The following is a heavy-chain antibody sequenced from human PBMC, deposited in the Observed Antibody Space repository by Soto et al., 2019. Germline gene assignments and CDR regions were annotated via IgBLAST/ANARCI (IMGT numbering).Heavy chain of an antibody. V-gene: IGHV5-51*01. J-gene: IGHJ4*02. Sequence: GESLKISCRGSGYDFNTNWFGWVRQLPGRGLEWVGIMYPGDSDTRYNPSLEGHVTLSDDVTVSTAFLQWRSLETSDTGMYFCARLPRDCNKTSCYYADHWGQGNQVTVSS. CDR2: MYPGDSDT. CDR1: GYDFNTNW. D-gene: IGHD3-3*01. CDR3: ARLPRDCNKTSCYYADH.